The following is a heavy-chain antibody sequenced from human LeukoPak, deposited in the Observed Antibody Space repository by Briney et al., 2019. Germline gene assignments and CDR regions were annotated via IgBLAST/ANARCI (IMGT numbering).Heavy chain of an antibody. CDR1: GGSISNSSYY. CDR2: IYYSGST. Sequence: PSETLSLTCTVSGGSISNSSYYWGWIRQPPGKGLEWIGSIYYSGSTYYNPSLKSRVTISVDTSKNQFSLKLSSVTAADTAVYYCASTYSGSYPTTPTFDYWGQGTLVTVSS. CDR3: ASTYSGSYPTTPTFDY. D-gene: IGHD1-26*01. V-gene: IGHV4-39*07. J-gene: IGHJ4*02.